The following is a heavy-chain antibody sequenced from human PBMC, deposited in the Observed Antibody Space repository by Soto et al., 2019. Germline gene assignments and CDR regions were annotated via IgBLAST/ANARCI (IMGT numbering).Heavy chain of an antibody. D-gene: IGHD5-12*01. Sequence: EVQLVESGGGLVQPGGSLRLSCAASGFAFKSYEMDWVRQAPGKGLEWVAYIKSGASTIFYSDSVKVRFTISSDDAKNLLYLEMNSLTAEDTAVYYCVKEKSVMNSGYDAFDIWGQGTMVTVS. CDR3: VKEKSVMNSGYDAFDI. CDR1: GFAFKSYE. V-gene: IGHV3-48*03. CDR2: IKSGASTI. J-gene: IGHJ3*02.